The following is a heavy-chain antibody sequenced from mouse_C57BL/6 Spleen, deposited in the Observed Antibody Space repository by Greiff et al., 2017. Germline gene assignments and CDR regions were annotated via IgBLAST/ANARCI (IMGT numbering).Heavy chain of an antibody. CDR1: GFTFSSYA. CDR2: ISDGGSYT. D-gene: IGHD2-10*01. J-gene: IGHJ4*01. V-gene: IGHV5-4*03. Sequence: EVKVVESGGGLVKPGGSLKLSCAASGFTFSSYAMSWVRQTPEKRLEWVATISDGGSYTYYPDNVKGRFTISRDNAKNNLYLQMSHLKSEDTAMYYCARAYYYAMDYWGQGTSVTVSS. CDR3: ARAYYYAMDY.